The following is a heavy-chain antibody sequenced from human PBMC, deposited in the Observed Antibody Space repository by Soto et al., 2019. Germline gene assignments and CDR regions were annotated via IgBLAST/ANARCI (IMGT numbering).Heavy chain of an antibody. CDR3: AREAYDYYYGMDV. CDR2: IWYDGSNK. CDR1: GFTFSSYG. Sequence: GGSLRLSCAASGFTFSSYGMHWVRQVPGKGLEWVAVIWYDGSNKYYADSVKGRFTISRDNSKTTLYLQMNSLRAEDTAVYYWAREAYDYYYGMDVWGQGTTVTVSS. J-gene: IGHJ6*02. V-gene: IGHV3-33*01.